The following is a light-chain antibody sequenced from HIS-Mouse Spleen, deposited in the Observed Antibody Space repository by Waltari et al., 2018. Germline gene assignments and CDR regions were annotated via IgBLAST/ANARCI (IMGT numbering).Light chain of an antibody. J-gene: IGLJ2*01. CDR1: VLAKKKY. Sequence: SYELTQPSSVSVSPGQTARITCSGDVLAKKKYARWFQQKPGQAPGLGIYKGSQRPSGIPERFSGSSSGTTVTLTISGAQVEDEADYYCYSAADNNVVFGGGTKLTVL. V-gene: IGLV3-27*01. CDR2: KGS. CDR3: YSAADNNVV.